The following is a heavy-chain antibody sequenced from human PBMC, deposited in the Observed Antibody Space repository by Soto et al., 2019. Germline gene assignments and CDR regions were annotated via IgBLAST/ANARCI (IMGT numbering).Heavy chain of an antibody. CDR2: ISAYNGNT. J-gene: IGHJ6*03. Sequence: ASVKVSCKASGYTFTSYGISWVRQAPGQGLEWMGWISAYNGNTNYAQKLQGRVTMTTDTSTSTAYMELRSLRSDDTAVYYCARFRISCCGGTCSGYYYYMDVWGKGTTVTVSS. D-gene: IGHD2-15*01. V-gene: IGHV1-18*01. CDR1: GYTFTSYG. CDR3: ARFRISCCGGTCSGYYYYMDV.